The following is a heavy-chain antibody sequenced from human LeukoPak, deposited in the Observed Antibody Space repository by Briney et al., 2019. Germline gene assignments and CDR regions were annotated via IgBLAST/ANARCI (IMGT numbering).Heavy chain of an antibody. J-gene: IGHJ4*02. D-gene: IGHD5-24*01. V-gene: IGHV4-61*02. CDR1: GGSISSGSYY. Sequence: SETLSLTCTVSGGSISSGSYYWSWLRQPAGKGLEWIGRIYTSGSTNYNPSLKGRVTISVGTSKNQFSLKLGSVSAADTAVDYWARTLEMATTRQDYWGEGTLVTVSS. CDR2: IYTSGST. CDR3: ARTLEMATTRQDY.